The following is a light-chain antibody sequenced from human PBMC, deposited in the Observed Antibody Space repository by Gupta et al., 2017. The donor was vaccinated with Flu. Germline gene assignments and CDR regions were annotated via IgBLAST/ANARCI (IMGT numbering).Light chain of an antibody. CDR3: QQYNYYSPLT. CDR1: QTISSL. CDR2: KAS. J-gene: IGKJ4*01. V-gene: IGKV1-5*03. Sequence: DIQMTQSPSTLYASVGDRVTITCRASQTISSLLAWYQQKPGKAPKLLIYKASNLESGVPSRFSGSGSGTEFTLTISSLQPDDFATYYCQQYNYYSPLTFGGGTKVEIK.